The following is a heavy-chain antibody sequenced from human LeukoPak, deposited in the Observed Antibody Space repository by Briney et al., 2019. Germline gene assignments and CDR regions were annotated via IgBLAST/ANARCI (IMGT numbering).Heavy chain of an antibody. CDR3: ARGQVPAAIHYYYYGMDV. CDR1: GYTFTSYD. V-gene: IGHV1-8*01. J-gene: IGHJ6*02. CDR2: MNPNSGNT. Sequence: ASVTVSFTASGYTFTSYDINWMRQAPGQGLEWMGWMNPNSGNTGHAQKFQGRVTMTRNTSISTAYMELSSLRSEDTAVYYCARGQVPAAIHYYYYGMDVWGQGTTVTVSS. D-gene: IGHD2-2*01.